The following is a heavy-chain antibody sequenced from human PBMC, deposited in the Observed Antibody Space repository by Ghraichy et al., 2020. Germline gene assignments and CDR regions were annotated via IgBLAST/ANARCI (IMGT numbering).Heavy chain of an antibody. CDR2: ISGRGTET. V-gene: IGHV3-23*01. Sequence: GGSLRLSCGASGFAFMSWVRQAPGKGLEWVSAISGRGTETYYPDSVRGRFTISRDNSKSMVFLQMNSLRAEDTAVYYCLKDRPGGGYVYWGQGTTVTVSS. J-gene: IGHJ4*02. D-gene: IGHD6-25*01. CDR3: LKDRPGGGYVY. CDR1: GFAF.